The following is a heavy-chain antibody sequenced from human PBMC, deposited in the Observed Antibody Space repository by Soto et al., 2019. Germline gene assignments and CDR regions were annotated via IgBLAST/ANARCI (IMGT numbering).Heavy chain of an antibody. D-gene: IGHD2-15*01. J-gene: IGHJ6*03. Sequence: SVKVSCKASGFTFSSSALQWVRQARGQRLEWIGWIAVGSGNTNYAQKFQERVTITRDMSTSIAYMELNSLRSDDTAVYYCAARGGRDYSMDVWGKGTTVTVSS. CDR1: GFTFSSSA. CDR2: IAVGSGNT. V-gene: IGHV1-58*01. CDR3: AARGGRDYSMDV.